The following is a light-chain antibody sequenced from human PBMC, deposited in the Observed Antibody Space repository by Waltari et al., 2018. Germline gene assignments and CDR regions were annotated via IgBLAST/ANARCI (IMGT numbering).Light chain of an antibody. CDR1: QSVSSY. Sequence: EIVLTQSTATLSLSPRERDTISCRASQSVSSYLAWYQQKPGQAPRLLIYDASNRATGIPARFSGSGSGTDFTLTISSLEPEDFAVYYCQQRSNLLTFGGGTKVEIK. CDR2: DAS. J-gene: IGKJ4*01. V-gene: IGKV3-11*01. CDR3: QQRSNLLT.